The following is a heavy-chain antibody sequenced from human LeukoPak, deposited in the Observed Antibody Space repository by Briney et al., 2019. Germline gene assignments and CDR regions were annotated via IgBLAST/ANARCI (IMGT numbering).Heavy chain of an antibody. CDR2: INAGNGNT. D-gene: IGHD3-22*01. CDR1: GYTFTSYA. V-gene: IGHV1-3*01. J-gene: IGHJ4*02. CDR3: AREGRYYDSADIDY. Sequence: GASVKASCKASGYTFTSYAMHWVRQAPGQRLEWMGWINAGNGNTKYSQKFQGRVTITRDTSASTAYMELSSLRSEDTAVYYCAREGRYYDSADIDYWGQGTLVTVSS.